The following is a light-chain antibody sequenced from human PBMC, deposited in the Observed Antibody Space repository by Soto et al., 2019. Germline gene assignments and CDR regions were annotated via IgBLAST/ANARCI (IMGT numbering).Light chain of an antibody. CDR2: GVS. Sequence: QSGLTQPASVSGSPGQSITISCTGTSSDVGGYNYVSWYQQHPGKAPKLMIYGVSNRPSGVSDRFSGSKSGNTASLTISGLQAEDEADYYCSSYTNPATLDYVFGTATKLTVL. CDR3: SSYTNPATLDYV. CDR1: SSDVGGYNY. J-gene: IGLJ1*01. V-gene: IGLV2-14*01.